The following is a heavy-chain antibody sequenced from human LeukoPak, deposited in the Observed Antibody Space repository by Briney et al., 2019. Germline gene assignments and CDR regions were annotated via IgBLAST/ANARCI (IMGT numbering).Heavy chain of an antibody. CDR3: AGFRYYFDY. J-gene: IGHJ4*02. CDR2: IYYSGST. V-gene: IGHV4-59*01. D-gene: IGHD3-10*01. Sequence: PSETLSLTCTVSGGSISSYYWSWIRQPPGKGLEWIAYIYYSGSTSYNPSLKSRVTISVDTSKNQFSLKLTSVTAADTAVYYCAGFRYYFDYWGQGTLVTVSS. CDR1: GGSISSYY.